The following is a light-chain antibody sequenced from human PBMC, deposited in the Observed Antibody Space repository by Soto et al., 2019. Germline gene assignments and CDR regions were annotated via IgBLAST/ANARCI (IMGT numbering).Light chain of an antibody. CDR2: GAS. J-gene: IGKJ5*01. Sequence: EIVLTQSPGTLSLSPRERATLSCMASQSVSSSHLAWYQQKPGQAPRLLIYGASTRATGIPARFSGSGSGTEFTLTISSLQSEDFAVYYCQQYNNWLITFGQGTRLEI. V-gene: IGKV3-15*01. CDR1: QSVSSSH. CDR3: QQYNNWLIT.